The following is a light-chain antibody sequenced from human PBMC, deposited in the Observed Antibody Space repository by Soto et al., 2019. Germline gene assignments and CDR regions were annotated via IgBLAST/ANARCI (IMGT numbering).Light chain of an antibody. J-gene: IGKJ4*01. Sequence: EIVWTQSPAILSLSPGQRAALSCRASQYVSSSYFAWYQQKLGQAPRLLIHGASSRATGIPDRFSGSGSGTDFTLTITRLEPEDFAVYYCQQYGSSPITFGGGTKVEIK. CDR3: QQYGSSPIT. CDR1: QYVSSSY. CDR2: GAS. V-gene: IGKV3-20*01.